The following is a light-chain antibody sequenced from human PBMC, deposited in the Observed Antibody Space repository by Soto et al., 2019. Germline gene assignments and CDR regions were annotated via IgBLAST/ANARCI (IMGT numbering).Light chain of an antibody. CDR3: QQYGCTPPT. V-gene: IGKV3-20*01. J-gene: IGKJ4*01. Sequence: EIVLTQSPGTLSLSPGERATLSCRASQSVSKNFLAWYQQKPGQAPRLLISGASNRATGIPDRFSGSGSGTDFSLTIDSLKPEDRAVYFCQQYGCTPPTFGGGTHVAIK. CDR1: QSVSKNF. CDR2: GAS.